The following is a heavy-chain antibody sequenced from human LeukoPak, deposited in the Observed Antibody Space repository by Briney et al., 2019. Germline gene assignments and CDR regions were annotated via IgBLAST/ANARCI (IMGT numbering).Heavy chain of an antibody. CDR2: TYRDGVT. D-gene: IGHD5-12*01. Sequence: PGGSLRLSCVASAFTVSNNYVSWVRQAPGKGLEWVSITYRDGVTSYADSVKGRFTISRDNSKDTVYLRMNSLRAEDTAVYYCVGQLGNSGHTGWGQGTLVTVSS. V-gene: IGHV3-53*01. J-gene: IGHJ4*02. CDR3: VGQLGNSGHTG. CDR1: AFTVSNNY.